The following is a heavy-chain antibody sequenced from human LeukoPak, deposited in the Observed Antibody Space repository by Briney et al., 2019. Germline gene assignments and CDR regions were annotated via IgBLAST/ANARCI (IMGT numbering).Heavy chain of an antibody. J-gene: IGHJ6*03. CDR2: ISSSGSTK. CDR3: AMKNKPNYYYYYYMDV. CDR1: GFTFSDYY. Sequence: PGGSLRLSCAASGFTFSDYYMSWIRQAPGKGLEWVSYISSSGSTKYYADSVKGRFTISRDNAKNSLYLQMNSLRAEDTAVYYCAMKNKPNYYYYYYMDVWGKGTTVTVSS. V-gene: IGHV3-11*01.